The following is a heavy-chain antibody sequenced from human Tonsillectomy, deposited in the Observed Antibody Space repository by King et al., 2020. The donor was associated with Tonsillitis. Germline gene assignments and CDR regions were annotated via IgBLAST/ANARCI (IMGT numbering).Heavy chain of an antibody. CDR2: YSGST. D-gene: IGHD1-26*01. J-gene: IGHJ4*02. V-gene: IGHV4-4*09. CDR1: GGSISNYY. Sequence: QLQESGPGLVKPSETLSLTCTVSGGSISNYYWSWIRQPPGKGLEWIGYSGSTNYNPSLKRRVTMSVDTSTNQFSLKMSSVTAADTAVYYCAMHKPSILGATTFDYWGQGTLVTVSS. CDR3: AMHKPSILGATTFDY.